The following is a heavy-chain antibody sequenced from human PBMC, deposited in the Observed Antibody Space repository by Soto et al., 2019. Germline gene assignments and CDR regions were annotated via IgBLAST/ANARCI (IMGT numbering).Heavy chain of an antibody. CDR1: GGSISSYY. D-gene: IGHD5-12*01. Sequence: QVQLQESGPGLVKPSETLSLTCTVSGGSISSYYWSWIRQPPGKGLEWIGYIYYSGSTNYNPSLKSRVTISVDTSKNQFSLKLSSVTAADTAVYYCARDALRLPGGRGLSLWYFDLWGRGTLVRVSS. J-gene: IGHJ2*01. V-gene: IGHV4-59*01. CDR2: IYYSGST. CDR3: ARDALRLPGGRGLSLWYFDL.